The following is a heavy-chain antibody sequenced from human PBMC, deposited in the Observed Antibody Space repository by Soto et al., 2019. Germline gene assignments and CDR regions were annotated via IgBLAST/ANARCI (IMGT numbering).Heavy chain of an antibody. V-gene: IGHV3-48*01. Sequence: GGSLXLSCAASGFTFSSYGMNWVRQAPGKGLEWVSYISSSSTIYYADSVKGRFTISRDNAKNSLYLQMNSLRAEDTAVYYCARRSTMVRGVIYHYYYGMDVWGQGTTVTVSS. CDR1: GFTFSSYG. J-gene: IGHJ6*02. D-gene: IGHD3-10*01. CDR2: ISSSSTI. CDR3: ARRSTMVRGVIYHYYYGMDV.